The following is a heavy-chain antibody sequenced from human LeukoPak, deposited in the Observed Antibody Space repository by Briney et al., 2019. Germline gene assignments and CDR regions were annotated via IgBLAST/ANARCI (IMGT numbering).Heavy chain of an antibody. CDR1: GGTFSSYT. J-gene: IGHJ4*02. D-gene: IGHD3/OR15-3a*01. Sequence: PWASVKVSCKASGGTFSSYTISWVRQAPGQGLEWMGRIIPILGIANYAHKFQGRVTITAAKSTSTAYMELRRLRSDDTAVYYCARVSPTDYWGQGTLVTVSS. V-gene: IGHV1-69*02. CDR3: ARVSPTDY. CDR2: IIPILGIA.